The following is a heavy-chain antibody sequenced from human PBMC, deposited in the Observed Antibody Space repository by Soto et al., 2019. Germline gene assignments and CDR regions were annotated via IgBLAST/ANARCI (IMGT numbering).Heavy chain of an antibody. D-gene: IGHD3-22*01. V-gene: IGHV4-30-2*01. CDR2: IYHSGST. CDR1: GGSISSGGYS. J-gene: IGHJ5*02. Sequence: PSETLSLTCVVSGGSISSGGYSWSWIRQPPGKGLEWIGYIYHSGSTYYNPSLKSRVTISVVRSKNQFSLKLSSVTAADTAVYYCARVDYDSTWFDPWVQGTLVTVSS. CDR3: ARVDYDSTWFDP.